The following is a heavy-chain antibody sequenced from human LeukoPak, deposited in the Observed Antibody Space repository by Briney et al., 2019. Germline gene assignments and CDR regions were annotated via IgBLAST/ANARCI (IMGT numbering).Heavy chain of an antibody. Sequence: ASVTLSCTVSGYTLTKLSMNWVRQAPGKGLEWMGGFDPEDGETIYAQKFQGRVTMTEDTSTDTAYMELSSLRSEDTAVYYCATLNYGDLGGAFDIWGHGTMVTVSS. CDR2: FDPEDGET. J-gene: IGHJ3*02. V-gene: IGHV1-24*01. CDR1: GYTLTKLS. D-gene: IGHD4-17*01. CDR3: ATLNYGDLGGAFDI.